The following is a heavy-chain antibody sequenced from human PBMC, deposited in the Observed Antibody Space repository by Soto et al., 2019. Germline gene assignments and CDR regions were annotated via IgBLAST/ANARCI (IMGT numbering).Heavy chain of an antibody. J-gene: IGHJ6*01. V-gene: IGHV3-30-3*01. CDR2: ISYDGSDK. CDR1: GFTFSNYA. Sequence: QVHLVESGGGVGQPGRSLRLSCAASGFTFSNYAMHWVRQAPGKGLEWVAVISYDGSDKYNANSVKGRFTISRDNSKNTMYRQMNSLRAEDMAVYYCARDTGPNGYNYYYFGMDVWGQGTTVTVSS. D-gene: IGHD5-18*01. CDR3: ARDTGPNGYNYYYFGMDV.